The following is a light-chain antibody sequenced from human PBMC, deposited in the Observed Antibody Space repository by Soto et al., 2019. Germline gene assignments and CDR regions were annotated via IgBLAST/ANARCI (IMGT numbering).Light chain of an antibody. J-gene: IGKJ4*01. V-gene: IGKV3-20*01. Sequence: EIVLTQSPGSLSLSPGERATLSCRASQSVYNNYIAWYQHSPGQAPRVLIYGASTRATGTPDRFSGSGSGTDFTLTITRLEPEDSALYYCHQYGSSVTVGGGTKVE. CDR2: GAS. CDR1: QSVYNNY. CDR3: HQYGSSVT.